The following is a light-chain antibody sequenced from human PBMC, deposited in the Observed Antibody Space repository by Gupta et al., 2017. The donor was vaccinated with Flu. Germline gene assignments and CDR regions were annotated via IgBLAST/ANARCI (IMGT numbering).Light chain of an antibody. V-gene: IGKV2-28*01. CDR3: MQALQTPIT. J-gene: IGKJ5*01. CDR1: QSLLHSNGYNY. CDR2: LGS. Sequence: DIVMTQSPPSLPVTSGEPASISCRSSQSLLHSNGYNYLDWYLQKPGQSPQLLIYLGSNRASGVPDRFSGRGSGTDFTLKISRVEAEDVGVYYCMQALQTPITFGQGTRLEIK.